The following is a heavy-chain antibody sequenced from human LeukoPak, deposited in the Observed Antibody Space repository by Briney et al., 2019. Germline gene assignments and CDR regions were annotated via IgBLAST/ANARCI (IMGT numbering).Heavy chain of an antibody. D-gene: IGHD4-11*01. J-gene: IGHJ4*02. CDR2: IIPIFGTA. CDR3: ARSQMATVTTFDY. Sequence: SVKVSCKASGGTFSSYAISWVRQAPGQGLEWMGGIIPIFGTANYAQKFQGRVTITTDESTSTAYMELSSLRSEDTAVYYCARSQMATVTTFDYWGQGTLVTVSS. CDR1: GGTFSSYA. V-gene: IGHV1-69*05.